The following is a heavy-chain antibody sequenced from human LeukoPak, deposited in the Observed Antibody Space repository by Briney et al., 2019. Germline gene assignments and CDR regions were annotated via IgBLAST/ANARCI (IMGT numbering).Heavy chain of an antibody. CDR2: INHSGST. V-gene: IGHV4-34*01. CDR1: GGSFSGYY. J-gene: IGHJ4*02. CDR3: ARGGGSGYYWH. Sequence: PSETLSLTCAVYGGSFSGYYWSWIRQPPGKGLEWIGEINHSGSTNCNPSLKSRVTISVDTSKNQFSLKLSSVTAADTAVYYCARGGGSGYYWHWGQGTLVTVSS. D-gene: IGHD3-22*01.